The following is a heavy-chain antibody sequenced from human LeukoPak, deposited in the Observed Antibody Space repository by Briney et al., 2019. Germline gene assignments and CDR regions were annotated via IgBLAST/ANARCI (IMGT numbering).Heavy chain of an antibody. Sequence: SETLSLTCTVCGGSISSGDYYWSWIRQPPGKGLEWIGYIYYSGSTYYNPSLKSRVTISVDTSKNQFSLKLSSVTAADTAVYYCARDIFLITMVRGVIITHDAFDIWGQGTMVTVSS. D-gene: IGHD3-10*01. V-gene: IGHV4-30-4*01. CDR2: IYYSGST. CDR3: ARDIFLITMVRGVIITHDAFDI. CDR1: GGSISSGDYY. J-gene: IGHJ3*02.